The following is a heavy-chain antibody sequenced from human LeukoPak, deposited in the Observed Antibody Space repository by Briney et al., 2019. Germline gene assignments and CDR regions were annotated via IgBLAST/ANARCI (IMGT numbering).Heavy chain of an antibody. Sequence: VGSLRLSCAASGFTFDDYGMSWVRQAPGKGLEWVSGINWNGGSTGYADSVKGRFTISRDNAKNSLYLQMNSLRAEDTALYYCASSSGYLHDPFNYWAQGTPVTVSS. V-gene: IGHV3-20*04. CDR2: INWNGGST. CDR3: ASSSGYLHDPFNY. D-gene: IGHD3-22*01. CDR1: GFTFDDYG. J-gene: IGHJ4*02.